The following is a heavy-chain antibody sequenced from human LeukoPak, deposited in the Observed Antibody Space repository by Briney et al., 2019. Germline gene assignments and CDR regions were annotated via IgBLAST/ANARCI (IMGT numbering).Heavy chain of an antibody. D-gene: IGHD2-15*01. Sequence: SETLSLTCTVSGASIRSGDYYWSWIRQPPGKGLEWIGYIYDSGSTYYNPSLKSRITISVDTSENRSSLKLSSVTATDTAVYYCARDCSGGSCYGAFDIWGQGTMVTVSS. CDR2: IYDSGST. CDR1: GASIRSGDYY. V-gene: IGHV4-30-4*01. J-gene: IGHJ3*02. CDR3: ARDCSGGSCYGAFDI.